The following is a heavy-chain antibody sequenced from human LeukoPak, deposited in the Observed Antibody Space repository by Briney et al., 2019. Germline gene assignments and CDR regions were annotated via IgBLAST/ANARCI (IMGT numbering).Heavy chain of an antibody. V-gene: IGHV3-21*01. Sequence: PGGSLRLSCAASGFTFSSYSMNWVRQAPGKGLEWVSSISSSSSYIYYADSVKGRFTISRDNAKNSLYLQMNGLRAEDTAVYYCARHEFDYFDYWGQGTLVTVSS. CDR2: ISSSSSYI. CDR3: ARHEFDYFDY. CDR1: GFTFSSYS. J-gene: IGHJ4*02. D-gene: IGHD3-10*01.